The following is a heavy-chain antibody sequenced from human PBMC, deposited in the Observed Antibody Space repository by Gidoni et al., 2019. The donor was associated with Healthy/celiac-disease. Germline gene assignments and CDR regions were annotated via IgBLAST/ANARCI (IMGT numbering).Heavy chain of an antibody. D-gene: IGHD6-19*01. Sequence: QVQLVQSGAEVKKPGASVKVSCKASGYTFPSYYMHWVRQAPGQGLEWMGIINPSGGSTSYAQKFQGRVTMTRDTSTSTVYMELSSLRSEDTAVYYCARDPPKGGAGTQTDYWGQGTLVTVSS. J-gene: IGHJ4*02. CDR1: GYTFPSYY. CDR2: INPSGGST. V-gene: IGHV1-46*01. CDR3: ARDPPKGGAGTQTDY.